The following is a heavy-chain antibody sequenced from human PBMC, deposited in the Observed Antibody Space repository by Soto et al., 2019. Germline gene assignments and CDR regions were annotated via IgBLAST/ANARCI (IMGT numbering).Heavy chain of an antibody. D-gene: IGHD4-4*01. CDR3: ARGDYNPYYFDY. J-gene: IGHJ4*02. CDR2: IYYSGST. Sequence: NRSETLSLTCTVSGGSISSYYWSWIRQPPGKGLEWIGYIYYSGSTNYNPSLKSRVTISVDTSKNQFSLKLSSVTAADTAVYYCARGDYNPYYFDYWGQGTLVTVSS. V-gene: IGHV4-59*01. CDR1: GGSISSYY.